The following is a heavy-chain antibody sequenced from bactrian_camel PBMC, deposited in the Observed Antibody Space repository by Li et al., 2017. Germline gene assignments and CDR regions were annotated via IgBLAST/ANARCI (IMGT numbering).Heavy chain of an antibody. D-gene: IGHD6*01. Sequence: HVQLVESGGGSVQAGGSLTLSCTASESTYRSICMALFRQAPGTQRETVATVDSNGVTKVAGSVKGRFTISRDSAKNTVYLQLNNLKVEDTAMYYCAEGRTEVPHDCCASKGTQVTVS. CDR2: VDSNGVT. V-gene: IGHV3S53*01. CDR1: ESTYRSIC. J-gene: IGHJ4*01.